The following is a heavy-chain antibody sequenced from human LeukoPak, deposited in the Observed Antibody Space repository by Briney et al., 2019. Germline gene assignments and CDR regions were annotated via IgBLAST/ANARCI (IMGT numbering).Heavy chain of an antibody. J-gene: IGHJ4*02. Sequence: ASVKVSCKASGYTFTSYGIRWVRQAPGQGLEWMGWISAYNGNTNYAQKLQGRVTMTTDTSTSTAYMELRSLRSDDTAVYYCARDGIYDSSGYYDYWGQGTLVTVSS. D-gene: IGHD3-22*01. V-gene: IGHV1-18*01. CDR3: ARDGIYDSSGYYDY. CDR1: GYTFTSYG. CDR2: ISAYNGNT.